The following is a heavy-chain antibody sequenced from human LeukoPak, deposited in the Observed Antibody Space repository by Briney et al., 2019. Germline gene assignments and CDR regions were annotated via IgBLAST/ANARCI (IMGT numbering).Heavy chain of an antibody. J-gene: IGHJ4*02. CDR3: AKDRGGDYGVFDY. V-gene: IGHV3-23*01. CDR1: GFTFSSYG. CDR2: ISGSGGSA. D-gene: IGHD4-17*01. Sequence: GGSLRLSCAASGFTFSSYGMSWVRQAPGKGLEWVSAISGSGGSAYYADSVKGRFTISRDNSKNPLYLQMNSLRAEDTAVYYCAKDRGGDYGVFDYWGQGTLVTVSS.